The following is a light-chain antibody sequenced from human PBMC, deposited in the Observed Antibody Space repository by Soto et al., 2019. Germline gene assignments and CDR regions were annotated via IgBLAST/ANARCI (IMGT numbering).Light chain of an antibody. CDR2: XAY. CDR1: XRVRFK. V-gene: IGKV3-15*01. CDR3: LQFDKWPPRRT. J-gene: IGKJ4*01. Sequence: IRQCRANLSVSTRERATLSCRASXRVRFKLALYQEKRGPAARLLIYXAYXRATGIPARFSGSGSGTEYTLTISSLQSEDLAVDYCLQFDKWPPRRTFGGGTKVDIK.